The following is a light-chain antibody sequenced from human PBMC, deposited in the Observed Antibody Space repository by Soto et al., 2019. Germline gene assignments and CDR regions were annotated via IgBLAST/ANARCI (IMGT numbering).Light chain of an antibody. J-gene: IGKJ1*01. Sequence: DLQMTQSPSSLSPYLGDIVTITFPASQSISTYLNWYLQKPGKAPNLLIYTTSILESGVPSRFSGSGSGTDFTLTISSLQPEDFATYFCQQSYSRPRTFGQGTKV. CDR3: QQSYSRPRT. V-gene: IGKV1-39*01. CDR1: QSISTY. CDR2: TTS.